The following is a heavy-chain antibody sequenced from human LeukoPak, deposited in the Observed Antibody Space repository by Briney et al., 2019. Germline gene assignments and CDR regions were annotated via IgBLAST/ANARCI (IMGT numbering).Heavy chain of an antibody. CDR3: LTDGSGTTGGAPHGNYYYAMDV. D-gene: IGHD1-1*01. CDR1: GFTFNNAW. V-gene: IGHV3-15*01. J-gene: IGHJ6*02. CDR2: IKSQSDGGAT. Sequence: PGGSLRLSCAASGFTFNNAWMSWVRQAPGKGLEWVGRIKSQSDGGATDYAASVKGRFTISRDDSKNTLYLQMNSLQAEDTAVYYCLTDGSGTTGGAPHGNYYYAMDVWGQGTTVIVSS.